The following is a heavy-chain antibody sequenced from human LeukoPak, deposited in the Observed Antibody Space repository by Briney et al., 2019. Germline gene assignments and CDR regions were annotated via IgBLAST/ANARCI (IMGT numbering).Heavy chain of an antibody. CDR2: IYTSGST. J-gene: IGHJ4*02. V-gene: IGHV4-61*02. D-gene: IGHD5-24*01. CDR3: ASRGDGKQVDY. CDR1: GGSISSGSYY. Sequence: SETLSLTCTVSGGSISSGSYYWSLIRQPAGKGLEWIGRIYTSGSTNYNPSLKSRVTISVDTSKNQFSLKLSSVTAADTAVYYCASRGDGKQVDYWGQGTLVTVSS.